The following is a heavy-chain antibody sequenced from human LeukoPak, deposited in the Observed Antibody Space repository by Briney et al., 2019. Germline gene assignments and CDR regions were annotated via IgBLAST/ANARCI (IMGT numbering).Heavy chain of an antibody. V-gene: IGHV3-21*04. CDR2: ISTNSAFI. J-gene: IGHJ4*02. D-gene: IGHD1-1*01. Sequence: GGSLRLSCTASGFTFINYSMNWVRQAPGKGLEWVSSISTNSAFIYYADSVKGRFTISRDNSKNTLYLQMNSLRAEDTAVYYCARVRAPTRLFDYWGQGTLVTVSS. CDR1: GFTFINYS. CDR3: ARVRAPTRLFDY.